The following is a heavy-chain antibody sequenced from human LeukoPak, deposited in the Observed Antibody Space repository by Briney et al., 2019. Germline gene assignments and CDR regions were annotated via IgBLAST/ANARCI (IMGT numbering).Heavy chain of an antibody. CDR3: ARHDTTGDAFDI. CDR1: GGSFSGYY. J-gene: IGHJ3*02. D-gene: IGHD1-1*01. CDR2: INHSGST. V-gene: IGHV4-34*01. Sequence: KPSETLSLTCAVYGGSFSGYYWSWIRQPPGKGLEWIGEINHSGSTNYNPSLKSRVTISVDTSKNQFSLKLSSVTAADTAVYYCARHDTTGDAFDIWGQGTMVTVSS.